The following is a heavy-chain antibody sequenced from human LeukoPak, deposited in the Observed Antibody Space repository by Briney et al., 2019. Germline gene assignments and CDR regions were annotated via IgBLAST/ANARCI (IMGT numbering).Heavy chain of an antibody. CDR2: ISPDGSRT. Sequence: PGGSLRLSCAASGFTFSRYRMHWVRQAPGKGLVWVSRISPDGSRTTYADSVKGRFTISRDNAKNTVYLQMNSLRAEDTAVYYCARDYDSSGYDSRRNYWGQGTLVTVSS. D-gene: IGHD3-22*01. J-gene: IGHJ4*02. V-gene: IGHV3-74*01. CDR1: GFTFSRYR. CDR3: ARDYDSSGYDSRRNY.